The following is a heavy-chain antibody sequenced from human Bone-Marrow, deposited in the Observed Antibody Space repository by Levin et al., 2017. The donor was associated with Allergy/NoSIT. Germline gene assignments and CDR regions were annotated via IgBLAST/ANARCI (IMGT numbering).Heavy chain of an antibody. Sequence: GGSLRLSCKASGYTFTGYYMHWVRQAPGQGLEWMGWINPNSGGTNYAQKFQGRVTMTRDTSISTAYMELSRLRSDDTAVYYCARAGIAAAGAPFDYWGQGTLVTVSS. CDR2: INPNSGGT. V-gene: IGHV1-2*02. J-gene: IGHJ4*02. CDR1: GYTFTGYY. CDR3: ARAGIAAAGAPFDY. D-gene: IGHD6-13*01.